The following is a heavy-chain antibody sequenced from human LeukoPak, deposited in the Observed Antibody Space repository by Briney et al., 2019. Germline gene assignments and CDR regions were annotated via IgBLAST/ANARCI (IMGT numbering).Heavy chain of an antibody. CDR3: ASEKTYYDILTGPRGAFDI. CDR2: INPNSGGT. D-gene: IGHD3-9*01. CDR1: GYTITSYG. Sequence: ASVKVSCKASGYTITSYGISWVRQAPGQGLEWMGRINPNSGGTNYAQKFQGRVTMTRDTSISTAYMELSRLRSDDTAVYYCASEKTYYDILTGPRGAFDIWGQGTMVTVSS. V-gene: IGHV1-2*06. J-gene: IGHJ3*02.